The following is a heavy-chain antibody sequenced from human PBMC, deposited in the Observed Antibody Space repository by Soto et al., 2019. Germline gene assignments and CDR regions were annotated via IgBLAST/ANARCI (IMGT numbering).Heavy chain of an antibody. Sequence: SETLSLTCAVFGGSFSGYYWTWIRQPPGKGLEWIGELTHDGNINYNPSLKSRVTISVDTSKNQFSLRLSFVTAADTAVYFCARGQDRSKGGDPWGQGTLVTVSS. J-gene: IGHJ5*02. CDR3: ARGQDRSKGGDP. CDR2: LTHDGNI. V-gene: IGHV4-34*01. CDR1: GGSFSGYY. D-gene: IGHD3-22*01.